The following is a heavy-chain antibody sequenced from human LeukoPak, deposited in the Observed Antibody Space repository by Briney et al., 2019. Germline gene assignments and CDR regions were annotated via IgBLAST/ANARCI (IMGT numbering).Heavy chain of an antibody. V-gene: IGHV1-2*02. CDR1: GYTFTGYY. Sequence: ASVKVSCKASGYTFTGYYMHWVRQAPGQGLEWMGWINPNSGGTNYAQKFQGRVTMTRDTSISTAYMGLSRLRSDDTAVYYCATLSITIFGVVPPDAFDIWGQGTMVTVSS. J-gene: IGHJ3*02. CDR3: ATLSITIFGVVPPDAFDI. D-gene: IGHD3-3*01. CDR2: INPNSGGT.